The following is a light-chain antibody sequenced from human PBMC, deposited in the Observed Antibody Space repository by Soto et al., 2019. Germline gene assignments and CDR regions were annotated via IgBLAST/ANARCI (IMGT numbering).Light chain of an antibody. CDR2: DVT. CDR1: SSDVGAYNY. Sequence: QSALAQPASVSGSPGQSITISCTGTSSDVGAYNYVSWYHQHHPGKAPELIIYDVTDRPSGGSTRFSGSKSGNTASLTISGLQAEDEGDYYCSSYTTIKTVIFGGGTKLTVL. CDR3: SSYTTIKTVI. J-gene: IGLJ2*01. V-gene: IGLV2-14*01.